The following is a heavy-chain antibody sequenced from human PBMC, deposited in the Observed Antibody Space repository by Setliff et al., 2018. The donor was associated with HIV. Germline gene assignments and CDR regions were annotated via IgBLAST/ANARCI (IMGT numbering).Heavy chain of an antibody. J-gene: IGHJ3*02. CDR3: VRDLTTIVTRKVFDI. Sequence: GGSLRLSCAASGFMFSNYAMTWVRQAPGKGLEWVAVISYDGSYKNYAESVKGRFTISRDNSKNTLYVQMNSLRADDTAIYYCVRDLTTIVTRKVFDIWGQGTMVTVSS. CDR2: ISYDGSYK. V-gene: IGHV3-30*04. D-gene: IGHD4-4*01. CDR1: GFMFSNYA.